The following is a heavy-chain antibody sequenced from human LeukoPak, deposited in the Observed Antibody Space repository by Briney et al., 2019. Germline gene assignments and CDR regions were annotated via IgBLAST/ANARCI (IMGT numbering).Heavy chain of an antibody. D-gene: IGHD2-15*01. CDR3: AKGVRGGGGYYYGMDV. CDR2: TSGSGGNT. CDR1: GFTFSSYA. J-gene: IGHJ6*02. V-gene: IGHV3-23*01. Sequence: GGSLRLSCVASGFTFSSYAMSWVRQAPGKGLEWVSVTSGSGGNTGYADSVKGRFTISRDNSKDTVYLQMNRLRAEDTAVYYCAKGVRGGGGYYYGMDVWGQGTTVTVSS.